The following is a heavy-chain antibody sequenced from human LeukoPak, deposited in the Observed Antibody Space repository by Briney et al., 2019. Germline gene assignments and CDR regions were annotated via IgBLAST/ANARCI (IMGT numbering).Heavy chain of an antibody. CDR2: INHSGST. CDR1: GGSFSSYY. D-gene: IGHD4-17*01. V-gene: IGHV4-34*01. Sequence: SETLSLTCAVYGGSFSSYYWSWIRQPPGKGLEWIGEINHSGSTNYNPSLKSRVTISVDTSKNQFSLKLSSVTAADTAVYYCARVNGDSKLSLPYYLDYWGQGTLVTVSS. J-gene: IGHJ4*02. CDR3: ARVNGDSKLSLPYYLDY.